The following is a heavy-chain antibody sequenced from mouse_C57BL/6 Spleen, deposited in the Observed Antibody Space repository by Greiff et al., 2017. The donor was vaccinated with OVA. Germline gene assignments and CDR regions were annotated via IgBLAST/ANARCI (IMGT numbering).Heavy chain of an antibody. J-gene: IGHJ4*01. CDR1: GYTFTSYW. D-gene: IGHD2-5*01. Sequence: QVQLQQPGAELVMPGASVKLSCKASGYTFTSYWMHWVKQRPGQGLEWIGEIDPSDSYTNYNQKFKGQSTLTVDKSSSTAYMQLSSLTSEDSAVYYCARRGSNYRYAMDYWGQGTSVTVSS. V-gene: IGHV1-69*01. CDR3: ARRGSNYRYAMDY. CDR2: IDPSDSYT.